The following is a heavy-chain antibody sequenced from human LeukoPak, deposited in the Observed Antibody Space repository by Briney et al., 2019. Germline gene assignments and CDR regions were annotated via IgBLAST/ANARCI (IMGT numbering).Heavy chain of an antibody. CDR3: ARVDPFHYDSSGYDY. CDR2: ISAYNGNT. V-gene: IGHV1-18*01. D-gene: IGHD3-22*01. CDR1: GYTFTSYG. Sequence: ASVKVSCKASGYTFTSYGISWVRQAPGQGLEWMGWISAYNGNTNYAQKLQGRVTMTTDTSTSTAYMELRSLRSDDTAVYYCARVDPFHYDSSGYDYWGQGTLVTVSS. J-gene: IGHJ4*02.